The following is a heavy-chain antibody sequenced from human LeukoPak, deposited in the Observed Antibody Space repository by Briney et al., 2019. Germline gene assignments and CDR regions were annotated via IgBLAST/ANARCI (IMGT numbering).Heavy chain of an antibody. CDR3: ASRIVGTPDYFDY. Sequence: GGSLRLSCAASGFTFRTYSMSWVRQAPGKGVEGVANIFQEGNDKYYVDSVKGRFTISRDNAKNSLYLQLNSLRVEDTAVYYCASRIVGTPDYFDYWGQGTLVTVSS. J-gene: IGHJ4*02. D-gene: IGHD1-26*01. CDR1: GFTFRTYS. CDR2: IFQEGNDK. V-gene: IGHV3-7*01.